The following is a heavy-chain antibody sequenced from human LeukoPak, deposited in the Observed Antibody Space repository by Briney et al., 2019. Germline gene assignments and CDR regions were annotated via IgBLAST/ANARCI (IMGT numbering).Heavy chain of an antibody. CDR3: AKGNLVSGWYYSDY. V-gene: IGHV3-23*01. J-gene: IGHJ4*02. Sequence: GGSLRLSCAASGFTFDDFAMSWVRQAPGKGLEWVSAISGSGGSTYYADSVKGRFTISRDNSKNTLYLQMNSLRAEDTAVYYCAKGNLVSGWYYSDYWGQGTLVTVSS. CDR1: GFTFDDFA. CDR2: ISGSGGST. D-gene: IGHD6-19*01.